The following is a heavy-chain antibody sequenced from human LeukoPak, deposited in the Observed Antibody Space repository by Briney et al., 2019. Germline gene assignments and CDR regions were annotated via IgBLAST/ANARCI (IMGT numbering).Heavy chain of an antibody. J-gene: IGHJ4*02. V-gene: IGHV1-18*01. CDR2: ISAYNGNT. CDR3: ARETPVGACFDY. Sequence: ASVKVSCKASGYTFTSYGISWVRQAPGQGLEWMGWISAYNGNTNYAQKLQGRVTMTTDTSTSTAYKELRSLRSDDTAVYYCARETPVGACFDYWGQGTLVTVSS. D-gene: IGHD2-15*01. CDR1: GYTFTSYG.